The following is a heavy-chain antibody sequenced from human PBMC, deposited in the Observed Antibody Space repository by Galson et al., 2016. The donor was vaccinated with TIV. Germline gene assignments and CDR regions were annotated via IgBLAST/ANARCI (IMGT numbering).Heavy chain of an antibody. J-gene: IGHJ3*01. CDR3: TRPLVPATPVHGFDV. D-gene: IGHD2-15*01. CDR2: IYPGDSDV. Sequence: QSGAEVKKPGESLRISCKGVGYFFSNYWNGWVRQMPGNGLEWMGIIYPGDSDVRYSPASQGRVTISADKSINTAYLQWLSLKASDTAMYYCTRPLVPATPVHGFDVWRHGTMVTVSS. CDR1: GYFFSNYW. V-gene: IGHV5-51*02.